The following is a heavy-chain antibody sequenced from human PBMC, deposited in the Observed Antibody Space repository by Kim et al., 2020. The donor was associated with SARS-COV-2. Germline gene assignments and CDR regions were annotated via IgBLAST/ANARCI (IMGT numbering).Heavy chain of an antibody. CDR3: ARDSSPGGNWFDP. CDR2: IIPIFGTA. J-gene: IGHJ5*02. V-gene: IGHV1-69*13. CDR1: GGTFSSYA. Sequence: SVKVSCKASGGTFSSYAISWVRQAPGQGLEWMGGIIPIFGTANYAQKFQGRVTITADESPSTAYMELSSLRSEDTAVYYCARDSSPGGNWFDPWGQGTLVTVSS. D-gene: IGHD6-13*01.